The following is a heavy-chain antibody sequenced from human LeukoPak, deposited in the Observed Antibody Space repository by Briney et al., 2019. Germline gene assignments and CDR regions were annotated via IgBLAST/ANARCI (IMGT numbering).Heavy chain of an antibody. V-gene: IGHV4-34*01. D-gene: IGHD4-17*01. CDR1: GVSISSYY. Sequence: SETLSLTCTVSGVSISSYYWSWIRQPAGKELEGIGEINHSGSTNYNPSLKSRVTILVDTSKNQFSLKLSAVTAADTAVYYFARGHSPVTTKVSYFQHWGQGTLVTVSS. CDR3: ARGHSPVTTKVSYFQH. J-gene: IGHJ1*01. CDR2: INHSGST.